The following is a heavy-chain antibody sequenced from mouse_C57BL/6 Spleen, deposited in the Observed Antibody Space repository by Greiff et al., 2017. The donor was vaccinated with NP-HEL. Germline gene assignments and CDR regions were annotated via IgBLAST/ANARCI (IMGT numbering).Heavy chain of an antibody. D-gene: IGHD1-1*01. V-gene: IGHV1-7*01. CDR1: GYTFTSYW. J-gene: IGHJ4*01. Sequence: VNVVESGAELAKPGASVKLSCQASGYTFTSYWMHWVKQRPGQGLELIGYINPSSGYTKYNQKFKDKAPLTADKSSSTAYMQLSSLTYEDSAVYYCARWIITTVVATDYYAMDYWGQGTSVTVSS. CDR3: ARWIITTVVATDYYAMDY. CDR2: INPSSGYT.